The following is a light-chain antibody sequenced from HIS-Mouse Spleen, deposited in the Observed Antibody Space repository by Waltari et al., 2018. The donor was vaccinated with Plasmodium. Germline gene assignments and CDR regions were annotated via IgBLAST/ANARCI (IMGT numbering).Light chain of an antibody. CDR2: QES. CDR1: RVGEKN. J-gene: IGLJ2*01. V-gene: IGLV3-1*01. CDR3: QAWDSSTVV. Sequence: SYELTQPPPVSVSPGQTASLTSAGVRVGEKNASWSQQKPGQLPVLVIYQESKRPSGIPERFSGSNSGNTATLTISGTQAMDEADYYCQAWDSSTVVFGGGTKLTVL.